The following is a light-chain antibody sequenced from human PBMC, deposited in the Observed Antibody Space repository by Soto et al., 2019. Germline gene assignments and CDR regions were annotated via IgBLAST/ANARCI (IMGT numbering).Light chain of an antibody. Sequence: DIQMTQSPSSLSASVGDRVTITCQASQDIRNYLNWYQQKPGKAPNLLIYDASNLGAGVPSRFSGSGSGTEFTFTISSLQPEDIATYYCQHYDHLPPLSFGGGTKVEIK. CDR3: QHYDHLPPLS. J-gene: IGKJ4*01. CDR2: DAS. CDR1: QDIRNY. V-gene: IGKV1-33*01.